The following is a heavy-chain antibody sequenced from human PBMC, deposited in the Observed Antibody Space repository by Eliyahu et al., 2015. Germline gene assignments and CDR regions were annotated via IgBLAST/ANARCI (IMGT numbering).Heavy chain of an antibody. V-gene: IGHV3-48*03. CDR3: ARDSLGYGDYWDC. D-gene: IGHD4-17*01. J-gene: IGHJ4*02. Sequence: EVQVVESGGDLLQPGGSLRLSCAASGFTISNYEMSWVRQAPGKGLEWVSYISSSGTTMLYADSVKGRFTISRDNAKNSLYLQMNSLRAEDTAVYYCARDSLGYGDYWDCWGQGTLVTVSA. CDR1: GFTISNYE. CDR2: ISSSGTTM.